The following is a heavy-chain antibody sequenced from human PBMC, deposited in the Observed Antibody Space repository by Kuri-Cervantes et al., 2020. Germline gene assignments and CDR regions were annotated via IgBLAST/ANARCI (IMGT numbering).Heavy chain of an antibody. CDR1: GFTFSNAW. J-gene: IGHJ4*02. V-gene: IGHV3-15*01. CDR3: AKDFLQRGRYEGGYFDL. Sequence: GGSLRLSCAASGFTFSNAWMSWVRQAPGKGLEWVGRIKSKTDGGTTDYAAPVKGRFTISRDDSKNTLYLQMNSLRDEDTAVYYCAKDFLQRGRYEGGYFDLWGQGTLVTVSS. CDR2: IKSKTDGGTT. D-gene: IGHD1-26*01.